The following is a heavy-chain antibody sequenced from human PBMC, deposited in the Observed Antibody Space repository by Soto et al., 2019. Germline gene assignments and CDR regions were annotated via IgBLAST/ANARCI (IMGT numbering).Heavy chain of an antibody. CDR3: ARSYTGSKLDY. Sequence: QVQLQQTGAGLLKPSETLSLTCVVSGGSFTGSYWSWIRQPPGKGLEWLGEINHSGSTNYESSLRSRLTISADTSRNQFSLMLSSVTAADTAVYYCARSYTGSKLDYWGQGTPVTVSS. V-gene: IGHV4-34*02. CDR2: INHSGST. J-gene: IGHJ4*02. D-gene: IGHD2-8*02. CDR1: GGSFTGSY.